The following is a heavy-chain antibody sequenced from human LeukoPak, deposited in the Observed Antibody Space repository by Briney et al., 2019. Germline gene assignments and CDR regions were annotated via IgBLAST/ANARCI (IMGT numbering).Heavy chain of an antibody. J-gene: IGHJ4*02. CDR3: AKDMAATLDY. Sequence: GGSLRLSCAASGFTFSSYGMHWVRQAPGKGLKWVAFIRYDGSNKYYADSVKGRFTISRDNSKNTLYLQMNSLRAEDTAVYYCAKDMAATLDYWGQGTLVTVSS. D-gene: IGHD6-25*01. CDR1: GFTFSSYG. V-gene: IGHV3-30*02. CDR2: IRYDGSNK.